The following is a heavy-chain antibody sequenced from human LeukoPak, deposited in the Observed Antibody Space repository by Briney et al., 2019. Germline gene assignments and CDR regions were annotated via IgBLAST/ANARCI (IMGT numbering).Heavy chain of an antibody. CDR2: ISAYNGNT. CDR1: GYTFTSYG. Sequence: AASVKVSCKASGYTFTSYGVSWVRQAPGQSLEWLGWISAYNGNTYYAENFQARVTMTTDTSTSTAYMELRSLKSDDTAVYYCARDVFCSGNSCLRDAFDIWGQGTKVTVSS. J-gene: IGHJ3*02. V-gene: IGHV1-18*01. CDR3: ARDVFCSGNSCLRDAFDI. D-gene: IGHD2-15*01.